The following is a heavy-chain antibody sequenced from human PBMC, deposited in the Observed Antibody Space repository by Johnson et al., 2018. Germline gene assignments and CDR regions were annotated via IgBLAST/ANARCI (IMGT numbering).Heavy chain of an antibody. D-gene: IGHD1-26*01. J-gene: IGHJ6*03. Sequence: QVQLQESGPGLVKPSETLSLTCTVSGGSISSYYWSWLRQPPGKGLEWIGSIYYSGSTNYNPSPKSRVTISVDTYKKHFSLKLNSVTAADTAVYYCARGGHGGAYYYYYYMDVWGKGTTVTVSS. CDR1: GGSISSYY. V-gene: IGHV4-59*01. CDR3: ARGGHGGAYYYYYYMDV. CDR2: IYYSGST.